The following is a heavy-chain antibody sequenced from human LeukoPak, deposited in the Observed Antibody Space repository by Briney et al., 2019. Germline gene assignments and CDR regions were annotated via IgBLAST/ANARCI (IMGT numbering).Heavy chain of an antibody. V-gene: IGHV3-23*01. D-gene: IGHD2-15*01. CDR2: ISGSSVGT. CDR1: GFTFSSYA. CDR3: AKRGLGSCSGSSCLQWVLDY. J-gene: IGHJ4*02. Sequence: GGSLRLSCAASGFTFSSYAMNWVRQAPGKGLEWVSGISGSSVGTYYADSVKGRFTISRDNSKNTVYLQMNSLRAEDTAIYYCAKRGLGSCSGSSCLQWVLDYWGQGTLVTVSS.